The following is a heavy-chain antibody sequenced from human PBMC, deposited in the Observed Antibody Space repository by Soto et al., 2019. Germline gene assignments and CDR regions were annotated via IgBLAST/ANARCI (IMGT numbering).Heavy chain of an antibody. CDR2: LNPSGGCT. Sequence: GASVKVSCKASGYTFTTYHIHWVRHAPGQGLEWLGILNPSGGCTTISQKFKGRVTMTRDPSTSTVYMELNSLRSYETAVYYSARHQRPLVSYYYGLDVWGQGTTVTVSS. CDR1: GYTFTTYH. D-gene: IGHD3-16*01. J-gene: IGHJ6*02. CDR3: ARHQRPLVSYYYGLDV. V-gene: IGHV1-46*01.